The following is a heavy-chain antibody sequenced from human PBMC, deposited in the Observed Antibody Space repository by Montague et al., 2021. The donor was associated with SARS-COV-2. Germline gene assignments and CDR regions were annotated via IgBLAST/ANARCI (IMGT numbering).Heavy chain of an antibody. V-gene: IGHV4-39*07. J-gene: IGHJ6*03. D-gene: IGHD3-16*01. CDR1: GGSISSSSYY. Sequence: SETLSLTCTVSGGSISSSSYYWGWLRQPPGKGLEWIGSTYYSGSTYYTPSLKSRVTISVDTSKNQFSLKLSSVTAAATAVYYWARAPCMITFGGVITRLRDYDMDDWGQGTMVTVSS. CDR2: TYYSGST. CDR3: ARAPCMITFGGVITRLRDYDMDD.